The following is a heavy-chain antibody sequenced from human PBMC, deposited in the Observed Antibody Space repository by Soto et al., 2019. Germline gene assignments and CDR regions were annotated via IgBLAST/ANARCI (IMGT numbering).Heavy chain of an antibody. Sequence: QVQLVQSGGEVKKPGASVKVSCKASGYTFTIYGINWVRQAPGQGLEWMGWISPDNGNTNYAQKLQGRVTMTTDTSTNTAYMELRSLRSDDTAVYYCARALGYSGYAGMDVWGQGTTVTVSS. J-gene: IGHJ6*02. CDR1: GYTFTIYG. D-gene: IGHD5-12*01. CDR3: ARALGYSGYAGMDV. V-gene: IGHV1-18*01. CDR2: ISPDNGNT.